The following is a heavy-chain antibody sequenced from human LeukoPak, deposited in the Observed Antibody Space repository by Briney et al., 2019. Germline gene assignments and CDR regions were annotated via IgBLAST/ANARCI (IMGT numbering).Heavy chain of an antibody. Sequence: GGSLRLSCAASGFIFSDHYVSWIRQAPGKGLEWLSYISSSGSTIYYADSVKGRFTISRDNAKNSLYLQMNSLRAEDTAVYYCARDRGYSYGADAFDIWGQGKMVTVSS. CDR3: ARDRGYSYGADAFDI. D-gene: IGHD5-18*01. J-gene: IGHJ3*02. CDR2: ISSSGSTI. CDR1: GFIFSDHY. V-gene: IGHV3-11*01.